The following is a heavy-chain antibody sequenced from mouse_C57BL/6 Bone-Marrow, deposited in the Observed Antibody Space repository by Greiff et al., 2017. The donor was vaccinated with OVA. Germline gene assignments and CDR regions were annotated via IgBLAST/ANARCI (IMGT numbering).Heavy chain of an antibody. V-gene: IGHV1-80*01. CDR2: IYPGDGDT. J-gene: IGHJ1*03. CDR1: GYAFSSYW. Sequence: QVQLQQSGAELVKPGASVKISCKASGYAFSSYWMNWVKQRPGKGLEWIGQIYPGDGDTNYNGKFKGKATLTADKSSSTAYMQLSSLTSEDSAVYFCASPDYYGSSSWYFDVWGTGTTVTVSS. D-gene: IGHD1-1*01. CDR3: ASPDYYGSSSWYFDV.